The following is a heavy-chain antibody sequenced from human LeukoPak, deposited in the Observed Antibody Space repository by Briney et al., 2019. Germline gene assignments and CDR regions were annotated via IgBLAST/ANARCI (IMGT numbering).Heavy chain of an antibody. Sequence: SETLSLTCTVSGGSISSYYWSWIRQPPGKGLEWFGYIYYSGSTNYNPSLKSRVTISVDTSKNQFSLKLSSVTAADTAVYYCARGVSSSWFPFDYWGQGTLVTVSS. D-gene: IGHD6-13*01. CDR2: IYYSGST. CDR1: GGSISSYY. V-gene: IGHV4-59*01. CDR3: ARGVSSSWFPFDY. J-gene: IGHJ4*02.